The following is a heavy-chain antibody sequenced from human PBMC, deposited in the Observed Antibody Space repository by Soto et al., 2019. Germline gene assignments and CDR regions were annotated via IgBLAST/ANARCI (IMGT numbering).Heavy chain of an antibody. J-gene: IGHJ5*02. CDR2: INAHSGGT. D-gene: IGHD3-16*01. Sequence: ASVKVSCKASGFSFTGYYIHWLRQAPGQGLEWMGWINAHSGGTEYAQKFQGRDTLTRDTSIATAYLALTSLTSDDTALYYCAKDLTRQPAYWLDPWGQGTQVTVSS. CDR1: GFSFTGYY. CDR3: AKDLTRQPAYWLDP. V-gene: IGHV1-2*02.